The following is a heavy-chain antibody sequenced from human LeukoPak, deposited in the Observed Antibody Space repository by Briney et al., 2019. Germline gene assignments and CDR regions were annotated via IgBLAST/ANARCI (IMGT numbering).Heavy chain of an antibody. CDR3: ATEVPIVY. V-gene: IGHV3-66*03. Sequence: GGSLRLSCAASGFTVSSSHMTWVRQAPGKGLEWVSIVYSNGTAYYADSVKGRFTISTDSSKNTVHLHMNSLRGDDTAVYYCATEVPIVYWGQGTLVTVSS. CDR2: VYSNGTA. J-gene: IGHJ4*02. CDR1: GFTVSSSH. D-gene: IGHD3-16*02.